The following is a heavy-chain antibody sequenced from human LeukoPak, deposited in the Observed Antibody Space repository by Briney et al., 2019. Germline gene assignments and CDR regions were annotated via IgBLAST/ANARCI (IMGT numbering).Heavy chain of an antibody. V-gene: IGHV3-23*01. CDR3: AKHRGSGYEYYFDY. J-gene: IGHJ4*02. CDR2: ISNDRGST. CDR1: GFTFSSYA. D-gene: IGHD6-19*01. Sequence: GGSLRLSCAASGFTFSSYAMSWVRQAPGKGLEWVSGISNDRGSTYYADSVKGRFTISRDNSKNTLYLQMNSLRAEDTAVYYCAKHRGSGYEYYFDYWGQGTLVTVSS.